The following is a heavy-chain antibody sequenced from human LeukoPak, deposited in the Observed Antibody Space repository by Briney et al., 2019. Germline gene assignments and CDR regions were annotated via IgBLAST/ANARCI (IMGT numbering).Heavy chain of an antibody. CDR3: ANNHYASGSWGFDL. V-gene: IGHV3-23*01. CDR2: ISVDGRT. J-gene: IGHJ3*01. CDR1: GFTFSSYA. D-gene: IGHD3-10*01. Sequence: PGGSLRLSCAASGFTFSSYAMSWVRRAPGKGLEWVSAISVDGRTYYAASVKSRFTISRDTSKNTLYLKMNTVAAEDTAVYYCANNHYASGSWGFDLWGQGTLVTVSS.